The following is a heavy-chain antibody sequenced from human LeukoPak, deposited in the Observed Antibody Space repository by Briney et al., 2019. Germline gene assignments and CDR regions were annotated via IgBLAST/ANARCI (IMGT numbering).Heavy chain of an antibody. CDR2: VYDSGST. V-gene: IGHV4-59*08. Sequence: SETLSLTCNVSRGSIINYYWSWIRQPPGKGLEWIGYVYDSGSTKYNPSLKSRVTLSVDTSKNQISLRLSSVTAADTAVYYCARQGGIHIGAVLFHSWGRGTLVTVSS. CDR3: ARQGGIHIGAVLFHS. D-gene: IGHD1-26*01. J-gene: IGHJ4*02. CDR1: RGSIINYY.